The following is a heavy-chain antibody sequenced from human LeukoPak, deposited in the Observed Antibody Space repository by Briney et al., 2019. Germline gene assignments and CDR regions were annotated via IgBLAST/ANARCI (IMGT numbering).Heavy chain of an antibody. CDR2: INHSGST. CDR1: GGSFSDYY. CDR3: ARGQAGATTLFDY. D-gene: IGHD1-26*01. J-gene: IGHJ4*02. Sequence: SETLSLTCAVYGGSFSDYYWSWIRQPPGKGLEWIGEINHSGSTNYNPSLKSRVTISVDTSKNQFSLKLSSVTAADTAVYYCARGQAGATTLFDYWGQGTLVTVSS. V-gene: IGHV4-34*01.